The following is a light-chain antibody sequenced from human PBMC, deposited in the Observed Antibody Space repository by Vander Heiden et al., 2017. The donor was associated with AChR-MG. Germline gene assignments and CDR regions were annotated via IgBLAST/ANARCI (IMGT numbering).Light chain of an antibody. CDR2: AAS. V-gene: IGKV1-39*01. Sequence: IKMTQSPSSLSASVGDRVTITCRASQSISSYLDWYQQKPGKAPKLLIYAASSLQSGVPSRFSGSGSGTDFTLTISSLQPEDFATYYCQQCYSTSWTFGQGTKVEIK. CDR3: QQCYSTSWT. CDR1: QSISSY. J-gene: IGKJ1*01.